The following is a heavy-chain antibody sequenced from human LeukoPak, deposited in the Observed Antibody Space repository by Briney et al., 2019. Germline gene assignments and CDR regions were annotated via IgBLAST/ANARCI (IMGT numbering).Heavy chain of an antibody. CDR1: GYTSTGYY. J-gene: IGHJ4*02. Sequence: ASVKVSCKASGYTSTGYYMHWVRQAPGQGLEWMGWINPNSGGTNYAQKFQGRVTMTRDASISTAYMELNRLRSDDTAVYYCARAENAVTTWFDYWGQGTLVTVSS. CDR3: ARAENAVTTWFDY. D-gene: IGHD4-17*01. CDR2: INPNSGGT. V-gene: IGHV1-2*02.